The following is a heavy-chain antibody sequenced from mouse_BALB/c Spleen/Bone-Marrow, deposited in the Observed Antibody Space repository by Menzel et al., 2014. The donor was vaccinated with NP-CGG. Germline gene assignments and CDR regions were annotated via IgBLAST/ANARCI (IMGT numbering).Heavy chain of an antibody. Sequence: EVKLMESGGGLVKPGGSLKLSCAASGFTFSSYAMSWVRQTPEKGLEWVATISSGGSYTYYPDSVKGRFTISRDNAKNTLYLQMSSLRSEDTAMYYCARHDYAYWGQGTLVTVSA. D-gene: IGHD2-4*01. V-gene: IGHV5-9-3*01. CDR2: ISSGGSYT. CDR1: GFTFSSYA. J-gene: IGHJ3*01. CDR3: ARHDYAY.